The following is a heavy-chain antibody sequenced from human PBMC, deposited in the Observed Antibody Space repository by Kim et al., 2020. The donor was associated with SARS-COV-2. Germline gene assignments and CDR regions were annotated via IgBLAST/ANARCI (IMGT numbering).Heavy chain of an antibody. CDR2: ISGGGGRT. CDR1: GFSFGSYA. V-gene: IGHV3-23*01. J-gene: IGHJ6*02. D-gene: IGHD6-13*01. CDR3: AKDKAAGAVSYFYGMDV. Sequence: GGSLRLSCAASGFSFGSYAMSWVRQAPGKGLEGVSAISGGGGRTHYADSVKGRFTIARDNSKNTLYLQMDSRSADDTAVYFCAKDKAAGAVSYFYGMDVWGHGTTVTVSS.